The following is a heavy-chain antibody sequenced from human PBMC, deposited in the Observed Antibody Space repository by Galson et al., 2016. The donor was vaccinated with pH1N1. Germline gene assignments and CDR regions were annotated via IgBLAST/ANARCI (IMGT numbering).Heavy chain of an antibody. V-gene: IGHV1-69*13. D-gene: IGHD3-16*01. Sequence: SVKVSCKASGGKFSDFDISWVRQAPGHGFEWIGGINPKLPNVDYADNFQDRVSMTADASATTVYMEVNSLKSEDTAVYYCAKVTVSRLGEAWGQGTLVAVSS. CDR2: INPKLPNV. J-gene: IGHJ5*02. CDR1: GGKFSDFD. CDR3: AKVTVSRLGEA.